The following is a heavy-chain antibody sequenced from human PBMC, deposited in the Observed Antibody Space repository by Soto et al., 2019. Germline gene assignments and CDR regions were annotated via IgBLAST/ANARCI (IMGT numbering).Heavy chain of an antibody. V-gene: IGHV1-69*01. Sequence: QVQLVQSGAEVKKPGSSVKVSCKASGGTFSSYAISWVRQAPGQGLEWMGGIIPIFGTANYAQKFQGRVTITADESTSTAYMELSSLRSEDTAVYYCVSISAGVGELLSPHYYYYYGMDVWGQGTTVTVSS. D-gene: IGHD3-10*01. J-gene: IGHJ6*02. CDR3: VSISAGVGELLSPHYYYYYGMDV. CDR2: IIPIFGTA. CDR1: GGTFSSYA.